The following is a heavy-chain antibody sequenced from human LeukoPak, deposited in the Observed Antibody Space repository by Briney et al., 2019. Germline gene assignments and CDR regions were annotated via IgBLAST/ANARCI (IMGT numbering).Heavy chain of an antibody. CDR1: GGSISSPTHY. CDR2: IYYTGST. J-gene: IGHJ4*02. CDR3: ARTSLSRGY. V-gene: IGHV4-39*01. Sequence: SETLSLTRTVSGGSISSPTHYWAWIRQPPGKGLEWIGSIYYTGSTYYNLSLKSRLTISVDTSKSQFSLKLSSVTAADTAVYFCARTSLSRGYWGQGTLVTVSS. D-gene: IGHD2/OR15-2a*01.